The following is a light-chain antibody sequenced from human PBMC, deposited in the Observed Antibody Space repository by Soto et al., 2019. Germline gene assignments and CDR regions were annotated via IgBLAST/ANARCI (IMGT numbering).Light chain of an antibody. Sequence: QSALTQPASMSGSPGQWITISCTGTSSDIGGYNYISWYQQLPGKAPKFIIYDVRNRPSGVSNRFSGSRSGNTASLTISGIQAEDEADYCCSSYTSSSTVIFGGGTKLTVL. CDR3: SSYTSSSTVI. CDR2: DVR. V-gene: IGLV2-14*01. CDR1: SSDIGGYNY. J-gene: IGLJ2*01.